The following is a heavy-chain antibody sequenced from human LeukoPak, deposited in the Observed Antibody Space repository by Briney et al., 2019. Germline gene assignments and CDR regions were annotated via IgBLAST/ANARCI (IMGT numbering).Heavy chain of an antibody. D-gene: IGHD6-19*01. Sequence: GGSLRLSCAASGFTFSRYAMSWVRQAPGKGLEWVSAISGSGGSTYYADSVKGRFTISRDNSKNTLYLQMNSLRAEDTAVYYCARDSGWWVFDYWGQGTLVTVSS. J-gene: IGHJ4*02. CDR2: ISGSGGST. CDR1: GFTFSRYA. V-gene: IGHV3-23*01. CDR3: ARDSGWWVFDY.